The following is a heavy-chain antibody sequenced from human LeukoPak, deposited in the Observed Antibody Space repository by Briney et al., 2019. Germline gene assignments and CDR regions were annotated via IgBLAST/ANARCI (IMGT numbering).Heavy chain of an antibody. V-gene: IGHV1-18*01. Sequence: ASVKVSCKASGYTFTSYGISWVPQAPGQRVEWLGWISAYNGNTNYAQNLQGRVTMTTDTSTSTAYMELRSLRSDDTAVYYCARDFYRDYFGYWGQGTLVTVSS. CDR1: GYTFTSYG. CDR2: ISAYNGNT. D-gene: IGHD4-17*01. J-gene: IGHJ4*02. CDR3: ARDFYRDYFGY.